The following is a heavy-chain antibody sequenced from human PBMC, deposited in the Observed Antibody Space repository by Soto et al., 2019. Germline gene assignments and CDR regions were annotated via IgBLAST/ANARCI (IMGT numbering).Heavy chain of an antibody. Sequence: PSETLSLTCTVSGGSISSYYWSWIRQPPGKGLEWIGYIYYSGSTNYNPSLKSRVTISVDTSKNQFSLKLSSVTAADTAVYYCVRSSGGDDYWGQGTLVTRLL. D-gene: IGHD2-15*01. J-gene: IGHJ4*02. CDR3: VRSSGGDDY. V-gene: IGHV4-59*01. CDR2: IYYSGST. CDR1: GGSISSYY.